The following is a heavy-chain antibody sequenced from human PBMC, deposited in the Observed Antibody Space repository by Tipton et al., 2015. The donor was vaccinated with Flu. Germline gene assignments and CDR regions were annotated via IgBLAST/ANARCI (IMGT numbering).Heavy chain of an antibody. D-gene: IGHD2-2*02. CDR1: GFTFSSYA. CDR2: ISGSGGST. CDR3: AKDRPECSSTSCYISGYFDY. J-gene: IGHJ4*02. V-gene: IGHV3-23*01. Sequence: SLRLSCAASGFTFSSYAMSWVRQAPGKGLEWVSAISGSGGSTYYADSVKGRFTISRDNSKNTLYLQMNSLRAEDTAVYYCAKDRPECSSTSCYISGYFDYWGQGTLVTVSS.